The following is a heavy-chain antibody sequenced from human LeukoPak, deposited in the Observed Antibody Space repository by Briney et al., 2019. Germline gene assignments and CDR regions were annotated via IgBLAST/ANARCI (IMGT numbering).Heavy chain of an antibody. Sequence: SQTLSLTCTVSGGSISSGDYYWSWIRQPPGKGLEWIGYIYYSGSTNYNPSLKSRVTISVDTSKNQFSLKLSSVTAADTAVYYCALYAIPGYYGMDVWGQGTTVTVSS. CDR1: GGSISSGDYY. D-gene: IGHD2-8*01. V-gene: IGHV4-61*08. CDR3: ALYAIPGYYGMDV. CDR2: IYYSGST. J-gene: IGHJ6*02.